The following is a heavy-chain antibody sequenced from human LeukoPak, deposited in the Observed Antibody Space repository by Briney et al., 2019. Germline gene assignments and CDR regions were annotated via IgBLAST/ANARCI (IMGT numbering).Heavy chain of an antibody. CDR2: INAGNGNT. D-gene: IGHD6-6*01. CDR3: ARVGIAARGSGGSDY. J-gene: IGHJ4*02. Sequence: GASVKVSCKASGYTFTSYAMHWVRQAPGQRLEWMGWINAGNGNTKYSQEFQGRVTITRNTSISTAYMELSSLRSEDTAVYYCARVGIAARGSGGSDYWGQGTLVTVSS. V-gene: IGHV1-3*03. CDR1: GYTFTSYA.